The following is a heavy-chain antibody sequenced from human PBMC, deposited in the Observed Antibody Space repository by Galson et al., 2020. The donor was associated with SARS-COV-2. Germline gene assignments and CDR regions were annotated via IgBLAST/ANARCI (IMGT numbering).Heavy chain of an antibody. D-gene: IGHD3-10*01. CDR1: GYTFTSYG. CDR2: ISAYNGNT. V-gene: IGHV1-18*01. J-gene: IGHJ3*02. CDR3: ARDNGWFGELSRADAFDS. Sequence: ASVKVSCKASGYTFTSYGISWVRQAPGQGLEWMGWISAYNGNTNYAQKLQGRVTMTTDTSTSTAYMELRSLRSDDTAVYYCARDNGWFGELSRADAFDSWGQGTMVTVAS.